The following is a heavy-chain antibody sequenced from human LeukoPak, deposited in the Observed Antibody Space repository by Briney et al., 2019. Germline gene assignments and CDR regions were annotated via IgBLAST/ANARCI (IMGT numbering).Heavy chain of an antibody. J-gene: IGHJ4*02. D-gene: IGHD2-21*02. Sequence: GGSLRLSCAASGFTFSSYAMSWVRQAPGKGLEWVSAISGSGGSTYYADSVKGRFTISRDNSKNTLYLQMNSLRAEDTAVYYCAKDPQIVVVTAADYWGQGTLVTVSP. CDR3: AKDPQIVVVTAADY. CDR1: GFTFSSYA. CDR2: ISGSGGST. V-gene: IGHV3-23*01.